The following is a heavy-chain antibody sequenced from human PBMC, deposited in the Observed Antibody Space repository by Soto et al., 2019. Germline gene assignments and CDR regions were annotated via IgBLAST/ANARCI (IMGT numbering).Heavy chain of an antibody. D-gene: IGHD2-8*01. V-gene: IGHV4-59*02. Sequence: QVQLQESGPGLVKPSETLSLTCTVSGASVSRYYVAWIRQSPGKGLEWIGFLYSSGSTNYNSSLKSRVTISVDTSKTQFSLRLSSVTAADTAVYYYARRVSAYYDFWGQGTRVTVSS. J-gene: IGHJ4*02. CDR1: GASVSRYY. CDR2: LYSSGST. CDR3: ARRVSAYYDF.